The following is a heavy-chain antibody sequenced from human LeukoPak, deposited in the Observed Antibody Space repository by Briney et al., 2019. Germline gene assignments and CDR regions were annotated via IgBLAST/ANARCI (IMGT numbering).Heavy chain of an antibody. CDR2: INHSGST. D-gene: IGHD6-19*01. Sequence: SETLSLTCAVYSGSFSGYSWSWIRQPPGKGLEWIVEINHSGSTNYNPSLKSRVTISLDTSRNQFSLRLISVTAADTAVYYCAREGALWLPPDYWGQGTLVTVSS. CDR1: SGSFSGYS. J-gene: IGHJ4*02. CDR3: AREGALWLPPDY. V-gene: IGHV4-34*01.